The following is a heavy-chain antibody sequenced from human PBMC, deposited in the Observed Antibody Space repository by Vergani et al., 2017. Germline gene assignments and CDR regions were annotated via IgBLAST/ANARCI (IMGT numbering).Heavy chain of an antibody. D-gene: IGHD3-3*01. J-gene: IGHJ4*02. CDR1: GFSLSTSGVG. V-gene: IGHV2-5*02. CDR3: AHSSGSTIFGVVIPHNDFDY. CDR2: IYWDDDK. Sequence: QITLKESGPTLVKPTQTLTLTCTFSGFSLSTSGVGVGWIRQPPGKALEWLALIYWDDDKRYSPSLKSRLTITKDTSKNQVVLKMTNMDPVDTATYYCAHSSGSTIFGVVIPHNDFDYWGQGTLVTVSS.